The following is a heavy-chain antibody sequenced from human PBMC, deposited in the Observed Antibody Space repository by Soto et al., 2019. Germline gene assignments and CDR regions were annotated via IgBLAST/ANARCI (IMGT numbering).Heavy chain of an antibody. CDR3: ARDLWGYCGTDCYPLDV. CDR2: IHYSGST. J-gene: IGHJ6*02. Sequence: QVQLQESGPGLVKPSETLSLTCTVSGGSISPYYWSWIRQSPGKGLEWIGYIHYSGSTNYNPSLKSRVTISVDTSKNQFSLKLNSVTAADTAVYYCARDLWGYCGTDCYPLDVWGQGTTVTVSS. D-gene: IGHD2-21*02. V-gene: IGHV4-59*01. CDR1: GGSISPYY.